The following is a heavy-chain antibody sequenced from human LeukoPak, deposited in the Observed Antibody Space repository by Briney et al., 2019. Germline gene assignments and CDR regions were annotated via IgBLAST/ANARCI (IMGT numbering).Heavy chain of an antibody. CDR3: AKDPKFGVVHPQSFDY. CDR1: GFTFSSYA. Sequence: GGSLRLSCAVSGFTFSSYAMSWVRQAPGKGLEWVSAISGSGGSTYRADSVKGRFTISRDNSKNTLYLQMNSLRAEDTAVYYCAKDPKFGVVHPQSFDYWGQGTLVTVSS. D-gene: IGHD3-3*01. J-gene: IGHJ4*02. V-gene: IGHV3-23*01. CDR2: ISGSGGST.